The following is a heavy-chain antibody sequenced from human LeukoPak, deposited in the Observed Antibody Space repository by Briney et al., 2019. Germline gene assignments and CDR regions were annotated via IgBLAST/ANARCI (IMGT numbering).Heavy chain of an antibody. V-gene: IGHV1-69*05. CDR2: IIPIFGTA. J-gene: IGHJ4*02. Sequence: SVKVSCKASGGTFSSYAISWVRQAPRQGLEWMGRIIPIFGTANYAQKFQGRVTITTDESTSTAYMELSSLRSEDTAVYYCARDPGTYTDYYFDYWGQGTLVTVSS. CDR3: ARDPGTYTDYYFDY. CDR1: GGTFSSYA. D-gene: IGHD3-3*01.